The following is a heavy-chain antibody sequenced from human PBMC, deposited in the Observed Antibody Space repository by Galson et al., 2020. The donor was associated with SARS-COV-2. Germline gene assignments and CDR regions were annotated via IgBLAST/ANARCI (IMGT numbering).Heavy chain of an antibody. CDR3: ARGRYSSSWYGGLYLFDP. J-gene: IGHJ5*02. CDR1: GGSFSGYY. D-gene: IGHD6-13*01. CDR2: INHSGST. V-gene: IGHV4-34*01. Sequence: SETLSLTCAVYGGSFSGYYWSWIRQPPGKGLEWIGEINHSGSTNYNPSLKSRVTISVDTSKNQFSLKQSPVTAADTAVYYCARGRYSSSWYGGLYLFDPWGQGTLVTVSS.